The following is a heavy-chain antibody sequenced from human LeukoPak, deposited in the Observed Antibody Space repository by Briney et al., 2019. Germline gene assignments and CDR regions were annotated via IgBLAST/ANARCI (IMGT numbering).Heavy chain of an antibody. V-gene: IGHV4-59*13. J-gene: IGHJ4*02. D-gene: IGHD6-13*01. CDR2: VYYSGGT. Sequence: PSETLSLTCTVSDGSISTYYWSWIRQPPGKGLEWIGYVYYSGGTNYNPSLKSRVTISVDTSKNQFSLKLSSVTAADTAAYFCARGTIAVAGPHFDYWGQGTLVTVPS. CDR3: ARGTIAVAGPHFDY. CDR1: DGSISTYY.